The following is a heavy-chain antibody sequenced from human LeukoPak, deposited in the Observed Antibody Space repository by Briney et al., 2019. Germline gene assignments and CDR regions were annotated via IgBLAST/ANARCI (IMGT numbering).Heavy chain of an antibody. CDR2: IYYSGNT. D-gene: IGHD1-26*01. CDR1: GGSISSYY. Sequence: SETLSLTCTVSGGSISSYYWSWIRQPPGKGLEWIGYIYYSGNTNYNPSLKSRVTMSVDTSKNQFSLKLSSVTAADTAVYYCARDIVGVTRAFGYWGQGTLATVSS. J-gene: IGHJ4*02. V-gene: IGHV4-59*01. CDR3: ARDIVGVTRAFGY.